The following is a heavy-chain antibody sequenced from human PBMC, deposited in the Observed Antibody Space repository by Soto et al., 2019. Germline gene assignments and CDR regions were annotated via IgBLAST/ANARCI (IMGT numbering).Heavy chain of an antibody. D-gene: IGHD3-22*01. CDR3: AHVYYDSSGYYFWGSKLAYFDY. V-gene: IGHV2-5*02. CDR2: IYWDDDK. J-gene: IGHJ4*02. Sequence: QITLKESGPTLVKPTQTLTLTCTFSGFSLSTSGVGVGWIRQPPGKALEWLALIYWDDDKRYSPSLKSRLTITKDTSKNQVVLTMTNMDPVDTATYSCAHVYYDSSGYYFWGSKLAYFDYWGQGTLVTVSS. CDR1: GFSLSTSGVG.